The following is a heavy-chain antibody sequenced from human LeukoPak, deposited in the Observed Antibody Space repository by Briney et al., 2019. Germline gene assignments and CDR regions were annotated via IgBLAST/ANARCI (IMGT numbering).Heavy chain of an antibody. CDR3: AREAYCGGDCYSGFDY. Sequence: SETLSLTCTVSGGSISSYHWSWIRQPPGKGLEWIGYIYYSGSTNYNPSLKSRVTISVDTSKDQFSLKLSSVTAADTAVYYCAREAYCGGDCYSGFDYWGQGTLVTVSS. CDR2: IYYSGST. CDR1: GGSISSYH. D-gene: IGHD2-21*02. J-gene: IGHJ4*02. V-gene: IGHV4-59*01.